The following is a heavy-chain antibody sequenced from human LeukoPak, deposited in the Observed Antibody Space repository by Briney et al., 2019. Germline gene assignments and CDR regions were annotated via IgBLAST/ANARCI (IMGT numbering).Heavy chain of an antibody. V-gene: IGHV3-48*02. CDR2: ISGSGGST. CDR1: GFTFSSYG. Sequence: GRSLRLSCAASGFTFSSYGMHWVRQAPGKGLEWVSAISGSGGSTYYADSVKGRFTISRDNAKNSLYLQMNSLRDEDTAVYYCAREGGQRGYSGYGDYWGQGTLVTVSS. CDR3: AREGGQRGYSGYGDY. D-gene: IGHD5-12*01. J-gene: IGHJ4*02.